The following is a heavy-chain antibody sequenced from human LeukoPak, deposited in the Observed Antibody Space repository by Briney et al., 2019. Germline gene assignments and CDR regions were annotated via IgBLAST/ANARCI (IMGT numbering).Heavy chain of an antibody. D-gene: IGHD6-13*01. Sequence: GGSLRLSRAASGFTFRSYFIHWVRQAPGKGLEWVAVISYDGSNKYYADSVKGRFTISRDNSKNTLSLQMNSLRAEDTAVYYCARVKYSNLAPPNYWGQGTLVTVSS. V-gene: IGHV3-30*04. CDR2: ISYDGSNK. CDR1: GFTFRSYF. CDR3: ARVKYSNLAPPNY. J-gene: IGHJ4*02.